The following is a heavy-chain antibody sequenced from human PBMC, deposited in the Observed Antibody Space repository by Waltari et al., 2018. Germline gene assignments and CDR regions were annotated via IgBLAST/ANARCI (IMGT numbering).Heavy chain of an antibody. CDR2: IYTSGST. D-gene: IGHD3-3*01. J-gene: IGHJ2*01. CDR1: GGSISSYY. V-gene: IGHV4-4*07. CDR3: ARDQDNFWSGYAYWYFDL. Sequence: QVQLQESGPGLVKPSETLSLTCTVSGGSISSYYWSWIRQPAGKGLEWIGRIYTSGSTNYTPSLKSRVTMSVDTSKNQFSLKLSSVTAADTAVYYCARDQDNFWSGYAYWYFDLWGRGTLVTVSS.